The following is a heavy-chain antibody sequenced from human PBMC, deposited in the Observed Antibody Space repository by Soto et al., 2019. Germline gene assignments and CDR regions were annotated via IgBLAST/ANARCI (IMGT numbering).Heavy chain of an antibody. CDR3: VRRGGLADYYYMDV. J-gene: IGHJ6*03. D-gene: IGHD3-10*01. V-gene: IGHV4-59*08. Sequence: SETLSLTCTVSGGSISSYSWSWIRQPPGKGLEWIGYIYYSGSTNYNPSLKSRVTISVDTSKNQFSLKLSSVTAADTAVYYCVRRGGLADYYYMDVWGKGTTVTVSS. CDR1: GGSISSYS. CDR2: IYYSGST.